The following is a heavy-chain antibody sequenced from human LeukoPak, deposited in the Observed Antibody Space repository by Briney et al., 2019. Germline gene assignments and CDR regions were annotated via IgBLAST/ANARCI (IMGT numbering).Heavy chain of an antibody. CDR1: GFTFSSYG. D-gene: IGHD2/OR15-2a*01. V-gene: IGHV3-74*01. CDR2: INMDGSTT. CDR3: AREYGQNTPHFDY. J-gene: IGHJ4*02. Sequence: GGSLRLSCAASGFTFSSYGMHWVRQAPGKGLGWVSRINMDGSTTTYADPVKGRFTISRDNAKNTLYLQMNSLRAEDTAVFYCAREYGQNTPHFDYWGQGTLVTVSS.